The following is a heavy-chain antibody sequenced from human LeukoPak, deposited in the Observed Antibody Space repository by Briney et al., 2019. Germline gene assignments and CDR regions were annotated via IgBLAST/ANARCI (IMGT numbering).Heavy chain of an antibody. CDR2: IVPVFGTA. J-gene: IGHJ4*02. D-gene: IGHD6-13*01. V-gene: IGHV1-69*01. Sequence: SVKVSCKASGGTFSSYAISWVRQAPGQGLEWMGGIVPVFGTANYAQKFQGRLTITADDSTSTAYMELSSLRSDDTAVYYCARGSASNWPVDYWGQGTLVTVSS. CDR1: GGTFSSYA. CDR3: ARGSASNWPVDY.